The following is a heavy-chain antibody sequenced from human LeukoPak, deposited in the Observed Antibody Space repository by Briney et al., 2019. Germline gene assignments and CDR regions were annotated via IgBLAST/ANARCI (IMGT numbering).Heavy chain of an antibody. J-gene: IGHJ4*02. CDR2: IYYRGST. CDR3: AKWGRGLDY. V-gene: IGHV4-59*08. CDR1: GGSISSYY. D-gene: IGHD3-16*01. Sequence: PSETLSLTCTVSGGSISSYYWSWIRQPPGKGLEWIGYIYYRGSTNYNPSLKSRVTISVDTSKNQFSLKLSSVTAADTAVYYRAKWGRGLDYWGQGTLVTVSS.